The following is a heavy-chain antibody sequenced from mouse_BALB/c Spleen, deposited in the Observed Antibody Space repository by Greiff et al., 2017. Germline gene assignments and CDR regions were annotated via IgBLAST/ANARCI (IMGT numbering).Heavy chain of an antibody. V-gene: IGHV1S126*01. CDR2: IDPSDSET. D-gene: IGHD2-14*01. Sequence: QVQLKQSGPQLVRPGASVKISCKASGYSFTSYWMHWVKQRPGQGLEWIGMIDPSDSETRLNQKFKDKATLTVDKSSSTAYMQLSSPTSEDSAVYYCAKIFYYRYDDYYAMDYWGQGTSVTVSS. CDR1: GYSFTSYW. J-gene: IGHJ4*01. CDR3: AKIFYYRYDDYYAMDY.